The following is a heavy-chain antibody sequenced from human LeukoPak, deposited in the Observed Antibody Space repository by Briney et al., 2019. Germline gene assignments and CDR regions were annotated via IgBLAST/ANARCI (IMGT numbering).Heavy chain of an antibody. CDR3: ARVARTTVTYGWFDP. CDR1: GFTFSGYS. J-gene: IGHJ5*02. CDR2: ISSSSSYI. V-gene: IGHV3-21*01. D-gene: IGHD4-17*01. Sequence: PGGSLRLSCAASGFTFSGYSMNWVRQAPGKGLEWVSSISSSSSYIYYADSVKGRFTISRDNAKNSLYLQMNSLRAEDTAVYYCARVARTTVTYGWFDPWGQGTLVTVSS.